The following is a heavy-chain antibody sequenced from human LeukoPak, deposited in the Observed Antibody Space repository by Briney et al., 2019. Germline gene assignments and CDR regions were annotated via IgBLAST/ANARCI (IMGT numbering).Heavy chain of an antibody. D-gene: IGHD3-3*01. CDR2: IYNGGST. CDR1: GFTVSSNY. Sequence: GSLRLSCAASGFTVSSNYMSWVRQAPGKGLEWVSVIYNGGSTDYADSVKGRFTISRDNSKNTLYLQMNSLRAEDTAVYYCARLNYDFWSGVWEGYYMDVWGKGTTVTVSS. J-gene: IGHJ6*03. V-gene: IGHV3-66*04. CDR3: ARLNYDFWSGVWEGYYMDV.